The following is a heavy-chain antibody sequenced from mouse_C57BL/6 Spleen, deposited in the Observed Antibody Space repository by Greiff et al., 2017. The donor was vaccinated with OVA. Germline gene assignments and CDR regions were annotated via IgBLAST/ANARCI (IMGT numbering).Heavy chain of an antibody. J-gene: IGHJ3*01. Sequence: EVQLQQSGAELVRPGASVKLSCTASGFNIKDYYLHWVKQRPEQGLEWIGRIDPEDGDTEYAPKFQGKATMTADTSSNTAYLQLSSLTSEDTAVYYCTPVYYYGSSSFAYWGQGTLVTVSA. CDR1: GFNIKDYY. D-gene: IGHD1-1*01. CDR2: IDPEDGDT. CDR3: TPVYYYGSSSFAY. V-gene: IGHV14-1*01.